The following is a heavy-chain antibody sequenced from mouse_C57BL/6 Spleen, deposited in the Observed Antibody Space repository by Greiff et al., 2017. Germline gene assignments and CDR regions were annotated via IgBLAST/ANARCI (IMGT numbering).Heavy chain of an antibody. CDR2: IYPGSGST. V-gene: IGHV1-55*01. CDR1: GYTFTSYW. CDR3: AREGTVVAPYFDY. J-gene: IGHJ2*01. D-gene: IGHD1-1*01. Sequence: QVQLKQPGAELVKPGASVKMSCKASGYTFTSYWITWVKQRPGQGLEWIGDIYPGSGSTNYNEKFKSKATLTVDTSSSTAYMQLSSLTSEDSAVYYCAREGTVVAPYFDYWGQGTTLTVSS.